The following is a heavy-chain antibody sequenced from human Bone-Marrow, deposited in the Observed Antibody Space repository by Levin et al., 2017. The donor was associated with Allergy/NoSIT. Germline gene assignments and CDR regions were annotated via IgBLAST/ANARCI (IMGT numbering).Heavy chain of an antibody. Sequence: GESLKISCAASGFTLSNYCMNWVRQAPGKGLEWVANIKQDGSEKYYVDSVKGRFTISRDDAKNSLYLQMNSLRADDTAVYYCARPISSGWYANQGPFDYWGQGTLVTVSS. J-gene: IGHJ4*02. CDR1: GFTLSNYC. V-gene: IGHV3-7*01. CDR3: ARPISSGWYANQGPFDY. CDR2: IKQDGSEK. D-gene: IGHD6-19*01.